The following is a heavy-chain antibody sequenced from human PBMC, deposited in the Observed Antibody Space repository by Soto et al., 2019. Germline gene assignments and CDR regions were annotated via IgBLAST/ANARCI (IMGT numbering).Heavy chain of an antibody. CDR2: IYYSGST. J-gene: IGHJ4*02. V-gene: IGHV4-30-4*01. D-gene: IGHD3-10*01. Sequence: SETLSLTCTVSGGSISSGDYYWSWIRQPPGKGLEWIGYIYYSGSTYYNPYLKSRVTISVDASKNQFSLKLSSVTAADTAVYYCARWGNGSGSYNFWGQGTLVIVSA. CDR1: GGSISSGDYY. CDR3: ARWGNGSGSYNF.